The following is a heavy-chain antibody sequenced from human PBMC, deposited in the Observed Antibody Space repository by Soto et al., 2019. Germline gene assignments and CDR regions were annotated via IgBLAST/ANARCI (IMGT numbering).Heavy chain of an antibody. Sequence: EVQLLQSGGGSVQPGGSLRLSCEASGFTFSSYGMTWVRKAPGKGLEWVAGISGSGVDTKYADSVKGRFIIARDNSKNKMYLQMNNLRVEDMAVYFCAKGGAYCYGDCTRAHWGQGTLVTVSS. CDR3: AKGGAYCYGDCTRAH. CDR1: GFTFSSYG. CDR2: ISGSGVDT. J-gene: IGHJ4*02. V-gene: IGHV3-23*01. D-gene: IGHD2-21*02.